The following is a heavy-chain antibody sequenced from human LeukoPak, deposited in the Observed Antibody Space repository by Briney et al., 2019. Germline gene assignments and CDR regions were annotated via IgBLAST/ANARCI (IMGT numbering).Heavy chain of an antibody. J-gene: IGHJ6*03. Sequence: ASVKVSCKASGGTFSSYAISWVRQAPGQGLEWMGGIIPIFGTANYAQKFQGRLTITADKSTSTAYMELSSLRSEDTAVYYCARVGNYYDSSGAYYYYYYMDVWGKGTTVTVSS. CDR2: IIPIFGTA. CDR3: ARVGNYYDSSGAYYYYYYMDV. V-gene: IGHV1-69*06. D-gene: IGHD3-22*01. CDR1: GGTFSSYA.